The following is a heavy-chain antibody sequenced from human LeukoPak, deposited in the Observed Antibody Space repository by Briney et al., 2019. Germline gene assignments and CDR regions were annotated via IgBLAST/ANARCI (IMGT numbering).Heavy chain of an antibody. Sequence: SETLSLTCTVSGGSISSASYYWSWIRQPAGKGLQWIGRIYTSGSTYYNPSLKSRVTISVDTSKNQFSLKLSSVTAADTAVYYCARDWGRITMVRGPPDYWGQGTLVTVSS. CDR3: ARDWGRITMVRGPPDY. D-gene: IGHD3-10*01. CDR2: IYTSGST. CDR1: GGSISSASYY. V-gene: IGHV4-61*02. J-gene: IGHJ4*02.